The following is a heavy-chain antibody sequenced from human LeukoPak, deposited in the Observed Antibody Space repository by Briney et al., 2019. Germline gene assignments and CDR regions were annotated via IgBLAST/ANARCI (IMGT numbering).Heavy chain of an antibody. CDR1: GFTFSSYS. CDR2: VSSSSSYI. Sequence: GGSLRLSCAASGFTFSSYSMNWVRQAPGKGLEWVSAVSSSSSYIYYADSVKGRFTISRDNAKNSLYLQMNSLRAEDTALYYCVRGPNCGGDCYSSDAFDIWGQGTMVTASS. J-gene: IGHJ3*02. CDR3: VRGPNCGGDCYSSDAFDI. V-gene: IGHV3-21*06. D-gene: IGHD2-21*02.